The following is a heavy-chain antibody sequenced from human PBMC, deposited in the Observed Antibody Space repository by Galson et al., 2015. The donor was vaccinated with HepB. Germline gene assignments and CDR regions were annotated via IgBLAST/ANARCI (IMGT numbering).Heavy chain of an antibody. CDR2: ISYDGSNK. J-gene: IGHJ5*02. CDR3: AKEGLVFGVVTHNWFDP. CDR1: GFTFSSYG. D-gene: IGHD3-3*01. Sequence: SLRHSCAASGFTFSSYGMHWVRQAPGKGLEWVAVISYDGSNKDYADSVKGRFPISRDNSKNTLYLQMNSLRSEDTAVYYCAKEGLVFGVVTHNWFDPWGQGTLVTVSS. V-gene: IGHV3-30*18.